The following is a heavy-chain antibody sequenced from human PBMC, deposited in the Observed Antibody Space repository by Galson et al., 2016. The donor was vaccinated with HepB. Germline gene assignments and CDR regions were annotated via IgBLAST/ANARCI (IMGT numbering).Heavy chain of an antibody. Sequence: SLRLFCAASGFTFSAYAMHWVRQGPGKGLEWVALISTDGGNEHYADSLKGRFTISRDNSKNILYLQMNSLRTEDTAVYFCARPFDDDGFDFGFWGQGTLVTVSS. CDR2: ISTDGGNE. J-gene: IGHJ4*02. V-gene: IGHV3-30*03. CDR1: GFTFSAYA. D-gene: IGHD3-9*01. CDR3: ARPFDDDGFDFGF.